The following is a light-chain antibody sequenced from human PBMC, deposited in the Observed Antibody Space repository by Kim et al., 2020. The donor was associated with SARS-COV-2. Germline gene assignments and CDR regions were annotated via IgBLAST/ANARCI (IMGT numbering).Light chain of an antibody. CDR2: GAS. V-gene: IGKV1-16*02. CDR3: QQYLSEPLT. Sequence: DIQMTQSPSSLSASVGDRVTITCRASQGIGTYLAWFQQKPGKAPKSLIYGASSLQGGVPSKFSGSGSGTDFTLTISNLQSEDFATYNCQQYLSEPLTFGGGTKVDIK. J-gene: IGKJ4*01. CDR1: QGIGTY.